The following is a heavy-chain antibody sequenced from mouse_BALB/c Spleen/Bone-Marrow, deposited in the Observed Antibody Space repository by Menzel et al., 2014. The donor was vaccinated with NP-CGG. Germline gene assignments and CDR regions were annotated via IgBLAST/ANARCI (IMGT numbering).Heavy chain of an antibody. Sequence: EVKLVESGGGLVQPGGSLKLSCAASGFTFSSYTMSRVRQTPEKRLEWVAYISNGGGSTYYPDTVKGRFTISRDNAKNTLYLQMSSLKSEDTAMYYCARRSAATYYFDYWGQGTTLTVSS. CDR2: ISNGGGST. CDR3: ARRSAATYYFDY. J-gene: IGHJ2*01. D-gene: IGHD1-2*01. CDR1: GFTFSSYT. V-gene: IGHV5-12-2*01.